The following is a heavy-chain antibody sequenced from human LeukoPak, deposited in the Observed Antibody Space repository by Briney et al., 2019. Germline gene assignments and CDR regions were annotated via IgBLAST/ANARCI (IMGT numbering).Heavy chain of an antibody. J-gene: IGHJ4*02. D-gene: IGHD6-13*01. V-gene: IGHV4-59*08. CDR3: ARVRQQLIDY. Sequence: KPSETLSLTCTVSGGSISSYYWSWIRQPPGKGLEWIGYIYYSGSTSYNPSLKSRVTISVDTSKNQFSLKLTSVTAADTAVYYCARVRQQLIDYWGQGTLVTVSS. CDR1: GGSISSYY. CDR2: IYYSGST.